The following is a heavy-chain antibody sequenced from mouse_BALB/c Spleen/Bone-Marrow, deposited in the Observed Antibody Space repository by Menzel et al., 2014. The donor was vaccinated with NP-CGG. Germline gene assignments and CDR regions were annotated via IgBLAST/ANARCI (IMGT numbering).Heavy chain of an antibody. Sequence: EVMLVESGGGLVKPGGSLKLSCAASGFTFSSYGMSWVRQTPEKRLEWVATISGGGSYTYYPDSVKGRFTISRHNAKNNLYLQMSSLRSEDTALYYCARLYYDYDGGAYWGQGTLVTVSA. D-gene: IGHD2-4*01. CDR3: ARLYYDYDGGAY. V-gene: IGHV5-9-2*01. CDR2: ISGGGSYT. J-gene: IGHJ3*01. CDR1: GFTFSSYG.